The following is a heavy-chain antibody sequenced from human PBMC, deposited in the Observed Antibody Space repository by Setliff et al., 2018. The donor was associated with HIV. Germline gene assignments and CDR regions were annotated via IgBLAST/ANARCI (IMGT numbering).Heavy chain of an antibody. Sequence: GGSLRLSCATSGFTFSNYGMHWVRQAPGKGLEWVALIWNDGSKKYYVDSVKGRFTISRDNSKNTMYLQMNSLRAEDTAVYYCAIFFVTSVTTQDHWGQGTLVTVSS. D-gene: IGHD4-17*01. V-gene: IGHV3-33*01. CDR2: IWNDGSKK. CDR1: GFTFSNYG. J-gene: IGHJ4*02. CDR3: AIFFVTSVTTQDH.